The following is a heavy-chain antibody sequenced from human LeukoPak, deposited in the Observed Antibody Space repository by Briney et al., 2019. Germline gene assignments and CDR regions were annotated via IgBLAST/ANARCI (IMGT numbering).Heavy chain of an antibody. Sequence: PGGSLRLSCAASGFTFSSYSMNWVRQAPGKGLEWVSSISSSSSYIYYADSVKGRFTISGDNAKNSLYLQLNSLRAEDTAVYYCAREGYGGNSDAFDIWGQGTMVTVFS. D-gene: IGHD4-23*01. J-gene: IGHJ3*02. CDR2: ISSSSSYI. V-gene: IGHV3-21*01. CDR1: GFTFSSYS. CDR3: AREGYGGNSDAFDI.